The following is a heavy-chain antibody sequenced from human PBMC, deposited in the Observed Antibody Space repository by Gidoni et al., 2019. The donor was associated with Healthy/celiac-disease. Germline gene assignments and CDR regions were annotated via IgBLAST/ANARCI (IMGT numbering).Heavy chain of an antibody. J-gene: IGHJ6*02. CDR2: SNHSGST. V-gene: IGHV4-34*01. Sequence: QVQLQQWGAGRLKPSETLSLTCAVHGGSFSGYYCSWIRQPPGKGLEWIGESNHSGSTNYNPALKSRVTISVDTSKNQFSLKLSPVTAADTAVYYCASSSCSGGSCYLESYYYYGMDVWGQGTTVTVSS. CDR3: ASSSCSGGSCYLESYYYYGMDV. CDR1: GGSFSGYY. D-gene: IGHD2-15*01.